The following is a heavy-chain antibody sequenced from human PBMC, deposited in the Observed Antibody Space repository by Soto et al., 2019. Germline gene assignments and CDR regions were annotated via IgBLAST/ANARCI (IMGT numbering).Heavy chain of an antibody. CDR1: GFTLSSYS. Sequence: EVQLVESGGGLVKPGGSLRLSCAASGFTLSSYSMNWFRQAPGKGLEWVSSISPSGSYIYYADSVKGRFTISRDNATNSLYLQMNSLRAEDTAVYYGATIQHGYDAFDIWGQGTMVSVSS. D-gene: IGHD6-25*01. CDR2: ISPSGSYI. CDR3: ATIQHGYDAFDI. V-gene: IGHV3-21*01. J-gene: IGHJ3*02.